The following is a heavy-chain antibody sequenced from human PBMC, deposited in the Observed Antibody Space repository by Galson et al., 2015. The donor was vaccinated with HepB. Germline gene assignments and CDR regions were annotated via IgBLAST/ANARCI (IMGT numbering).Heavy chain of an antibody. CDR2: IIPILGIA. D-gene: IGHD6-19*01. CDR3: ARDSSGWYRGPLGWFDP. Sequence: SVKVSCKASGGTFSSSAISWVRQAPGQGLEWMGRIIPILGIANYAQKFQGRVTITADKSPSPAYMELRSLRSEDTAVYYCARDSSGWYRGPLGWFDPWGQGTLVTVSS. CDR1: GGTFSSSA. V-gene: IGHV1-69*04. J-gene: IGHJ5*02.